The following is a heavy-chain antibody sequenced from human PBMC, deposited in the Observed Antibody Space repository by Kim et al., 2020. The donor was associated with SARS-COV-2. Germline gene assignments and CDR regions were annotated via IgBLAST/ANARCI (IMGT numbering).Heavy chain of an antibody. V-gene: IGHV3-23*01. D-gene: IGHD2-2*01. CDR1: GFTFSSYA. CDR2: ISGSGGST. Sequence: GGSLRLSCAASGFTFSSYAMSWVRQAPGKGLEWVSAISGSGGSTYYADSVKGRFTISRDNSKNTLYLQMNSLRAEDTAVYYCAKGGGVVPAAPSGGMDVWGQGTTVTVSS. CDR3: AKGGGVVPAAPSGGMDV. J-gene: IGHJ6*02.